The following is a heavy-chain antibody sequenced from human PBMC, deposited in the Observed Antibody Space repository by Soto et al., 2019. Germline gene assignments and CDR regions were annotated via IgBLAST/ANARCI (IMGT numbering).Heavy chain of an antibody. D-gene: IGHD3-3*01. Sequence: ASVKVSCKASGYTFPSYGISWVRQAPGQGLEWMGWISAYNGNTNYAQKLQGRVTMTTDTSTSTAYMELTSPRSDDTAGDYCAREGSRKRGDFLSGYYHNFYYYYGMDVWGQGTTVTVS. CDR2: ISAYNGNT. CDR1: GYTFPSYG. V-gene: IGHV1-18*01. CDR3: AREGSRKRGDFLSGYYHNFYYYYGMDV. J-gene: IGHJ6*02.